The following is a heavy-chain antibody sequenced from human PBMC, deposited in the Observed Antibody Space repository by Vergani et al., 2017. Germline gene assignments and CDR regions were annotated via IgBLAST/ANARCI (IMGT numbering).Heavy chain of an antibody. CDR1: GFTFSNSA. V-gene: IGHV3-23*01. CDR3: AGLSYDTTTYLQGGNDC. CDR2: ISGHGDRT. Sequence: EVHLLESGGGQVEAGGSLRLSCVASGFTFSNSAMSWVRQTSGKGLEWVSAISGHGDRTYYADSVKGRFTISRDNSKNMMYLQMKSLIAKDTAVYYCAGLSYDTTTYLQGGNDCWGQGTLVSVSS. D-gene: IGHD2/OR15-2a*01. J-gene: IGHJ4*01.